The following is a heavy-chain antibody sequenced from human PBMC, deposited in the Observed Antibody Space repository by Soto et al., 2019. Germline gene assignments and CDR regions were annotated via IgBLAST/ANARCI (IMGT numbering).Heavy chain of an antibody. CDR3: VREKWPNMWSAYYLNE. CDR1: GFMFSTYW. CDR2: IKQDGREK. Sequence: EVQLVESGGGLVQPGGSLRLSCAASGFMFSTYWMSWVRQAPGKGLEWVANIKQDGREKHYVDSVKGRFTISRDNAKKSLSLQMDSLSPEDTAVYFCVREKWPNMWSAYYLNEWGQGTPVTVAS. D-gene: IGHD3-3*01. V-gene: IGHV3-7*01. J-gene: IGHJ4*02.